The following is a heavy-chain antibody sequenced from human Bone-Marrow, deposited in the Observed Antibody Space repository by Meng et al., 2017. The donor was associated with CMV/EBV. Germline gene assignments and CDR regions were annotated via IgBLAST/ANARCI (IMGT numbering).Heavy chain of an antibody. J-gene: IGHJ4*02. CDR1: ISRSSYD. V-gene: IGHV4-39*01. Sequence: ISRSSYDWGWIRQPPGKGLEWIGSIYYSGSTYYNPSLKSRVTISVDTSKNQFSLKLSSVTAADTAVYYCARTTTNYYDSSGHGLFDYWGQGTLVTVSS. CDR3: ARTTTNYYDSSGHGLFDY. D-gene: IGHD3-22*01. CDR2: IYYSGST.